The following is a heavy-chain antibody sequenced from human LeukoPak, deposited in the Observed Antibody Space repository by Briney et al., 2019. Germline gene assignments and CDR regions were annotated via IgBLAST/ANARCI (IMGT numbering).Heavy chain of an antibody. Sequence: HGESLKISCKGSGYSFTSYWIGWVRQMPGRGLEWMGIIYPGDSDTRYSPSFQGQVTISADKSISTAYLQWSSLKASDTAMYYCARPLVGADTLFDYWGQGTLVTVSS. J-gene: IGHJ4*02. CDR1: GYSFTSYW. CDR3: ARPLVGADTLFDY. V-gene: IGHV5-51*01. CDR2: IYPGDSDT. D-gene: IGHD1-26*01.